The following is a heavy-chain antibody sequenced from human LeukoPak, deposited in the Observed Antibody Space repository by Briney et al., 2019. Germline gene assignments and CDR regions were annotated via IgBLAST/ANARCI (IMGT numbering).Heavy chain of an antibody. D-gene: IGHD6-13*01. CDR2: IYTSGST. V-gene: IGHV4-4*09. CDR1: GGSISSYY. CDR3: ARHSPIAAAFPIYDY. J-gene: IGHJ4*02. Sequence: PSETLSLTCTVSGGSISSYYWSWIRQPPGKGLEWIGYIYTSGSTNYNHSLKSRVTISVDTSKNQFSLKLSSVTAADTAVYYCARHSPIAAAFPIYDYWGQGTLVTVSS.